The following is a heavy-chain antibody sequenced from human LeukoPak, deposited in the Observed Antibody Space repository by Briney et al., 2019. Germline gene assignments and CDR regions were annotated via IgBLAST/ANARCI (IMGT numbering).Heavy chain of an antibody. CDR1: GFTFSSYA. CDR3: SRVDYDYGVDY. CDR2: ISYDGSNK. D-gene: IGHD4-17*01. J-gene: IGHJ4*02. V-gene: IGHV3-30*01. Sequence: GGSLRLSCAATGFTFSSYAMHWVRQAPGKGVERVAVISYDGSNKYYSDSVKGRFTISRDNSKNTLYLQMNSLRAEDTAVYYCSRVDYDYGVDYWGQGTLVTVSS.